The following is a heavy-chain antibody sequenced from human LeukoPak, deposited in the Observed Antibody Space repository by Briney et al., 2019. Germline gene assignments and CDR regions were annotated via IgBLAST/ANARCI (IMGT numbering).Heavy chain of an antibody. J-gene: IGHJ6*03. CDR2: IYYSGST. D-gene: IGHD2-2*01. CDR1: GGSISSYY. Sequence: SGTLSLTCTVSGGSISSYYWSWIRQPPGKGLEWIGYIYYSGSTNYNPSLKSRVTISVDTSKNQFSLKLSSVTAADTAVYYCARTVVPAAQGGDYYYYMDVWGKGTTVTVSS. V-gene: IGHV4-59*01. CDR3: ARTVVPAAQGGDYYYYMDV.